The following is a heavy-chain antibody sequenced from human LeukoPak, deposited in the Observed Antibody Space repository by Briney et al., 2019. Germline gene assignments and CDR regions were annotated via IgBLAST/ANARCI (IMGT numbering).Heavy chain of an antibody. CDR3: ARGDGSGWPLDK. CDR1: GFTFSSYS. J-gene: IGHJ4*02. CDR2: ISSSSSPI. D-gene: IGHD6-19*01. V-gene: IGHV3-48*02. Sequence: GGSLRLSCAASGFTFSSYSMNWVRQAPGKGLEWVSFISSSSSPIYYADSVKGRFTISRDNAKNSLYLQMNSLRDEDTAVYYCARGDGSGWPLDKWGQGTLVTVSS.